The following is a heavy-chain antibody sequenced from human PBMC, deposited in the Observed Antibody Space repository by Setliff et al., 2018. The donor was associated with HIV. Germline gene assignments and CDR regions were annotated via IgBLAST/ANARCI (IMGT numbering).Heavy chain of an antibody. CDR3: ARDLGSSWYFSH. CDR1: GVSISSGDYY. J-gene: IGHJ4*02. V-gene: IGHV4-61*08. D-gene: IGHD6-13*01. CDR2: ISPSGRT. Sequence: PSETLSLTCTVSGVSISSGDYYWIWVRQTPGKGLEWIGEISPSGRTNYNPSLKSRVTISVDSSKNQFSLKMTSVTAADTAVYCCARDLGSSWYFSHWGQGTLVTVSS.